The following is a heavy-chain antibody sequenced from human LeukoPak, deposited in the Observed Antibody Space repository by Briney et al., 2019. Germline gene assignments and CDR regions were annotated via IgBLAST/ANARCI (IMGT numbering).Heavy chain of an antibody. V-gene: IGHV3-7*01. Sequence: GGSLRLSCAASGFTFSDYYMSWIRQAPGKGLEWVANINHDGRETYYADSVKGRFIISRDNAKDSLYLQMNSLRAEDAAVYYCAKGYIIAGRQWYLDLWGRGTLVGVSS. CDR1: GFTFSDYY. CDR3: AKGYIIAGRQWYLDL. D-gene: IGHD6-13*01. CDR2: INHDGRET. J-gene: IGHJ2*01.